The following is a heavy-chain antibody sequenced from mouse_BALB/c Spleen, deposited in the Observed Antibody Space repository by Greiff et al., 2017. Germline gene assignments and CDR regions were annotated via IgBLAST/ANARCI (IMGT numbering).Heavy chain of an antibody. D-gene: IGHD2-4*01. J-gene: IGHJ3*01. CDR1: GYTFTSYN. Sequence: LQQPGAELVKPGASVKMSCKASGYTFTSYNMHWVKQTPGQGLEWIGAIYPGNGDTSYNQKFKGKATLTADKSSSTAYMQLSSLTSEDSAVYYCARGGDYDWFAYWGQGTLVTVSA. CDR3: ARGGDYDWFAY. CDR2: IYPGNGDT. V-gene: IGHV1-12*01.